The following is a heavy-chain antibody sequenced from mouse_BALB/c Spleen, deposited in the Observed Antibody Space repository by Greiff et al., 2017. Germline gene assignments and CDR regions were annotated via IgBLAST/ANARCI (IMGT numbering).Heavy chain of an antibody. D-gene: IGHD1-2*01. V-gene: IGHV3-6*02. CDR3: ARGPIHYYGSMDY. CDR2: ISYDGSN. J-gene: IGHJ4*01. CDR1: GYSITSGYY. Sequence: EVKLQESGPGLVKPSQSLSLTCSVTGYSITSGYYWNWIRQFPGNKLEWMGYISYDGSNNYNPSLKNRISITRDTSKNQFFLKLNSVTTEDTATYYCARGPIHYYGSMDYWGQGTSVTVSS.